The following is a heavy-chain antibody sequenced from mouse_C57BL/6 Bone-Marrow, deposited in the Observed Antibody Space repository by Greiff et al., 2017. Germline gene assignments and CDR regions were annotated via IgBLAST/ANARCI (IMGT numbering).Heavy chain of an antibody. CDR2: IDPSDSYT. V-gene: IGHV1-69*01. Sequence: QVPLQQPGAELVMPGASVKLSCKASGYTFTSYWMHWVKQRPGQGLEWIGEIDPSDSYTNYNQKFKGKSTLTVDKSSSTAYMQLSSLTSEDSAVSYCARDSSYVGHFDVWGTGTTVTVSS. J-gene: IGHJ1*03. D-gene: IGHD1-1*01. CDR1: GYTFTSYW. CDR3: ARDSSYVGHFDV.